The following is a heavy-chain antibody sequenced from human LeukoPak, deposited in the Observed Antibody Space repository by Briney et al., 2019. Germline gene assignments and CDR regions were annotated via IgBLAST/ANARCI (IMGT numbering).Heavy chain of an antibody. CDR1: GFTFSSYA. D-gene: IGHD2-2*01. CDR2: ISGSGGST. CDR3: AKDLLVVVPAAPIDY. J-gene: IGHJ4*02. V-gene: IGHV3-23*01. Sequence: GGSLRLSCAASGFTFSSYAMSWVRQAPGKGLEWVSAISGSGGSTYYADSVEGRFTISRDNSKNTLYLQMNSLRAEDTAVYYCAKDLLVVVPAAPIDYWGQGTLVTVSS.